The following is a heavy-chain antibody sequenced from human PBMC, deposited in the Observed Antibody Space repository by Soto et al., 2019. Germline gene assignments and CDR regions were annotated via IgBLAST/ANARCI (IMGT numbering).Heavy chain of an antibody. D-gene: IGHD6-13*01. CDR1: GFTFSSYG. Sequence: QVQLVESGGGVVQPGRSLRLSCAASGFTFSSYGMHWVRQAPGKGLEWVAVISYDGSIKYYADSVKGRFTISRDNSKNTLYLQMNSLRAEDTAVYYCARCIAAAGFRDYYGMDVWGQGTTVTVSS. CDR3: ARCIAAAGFRDYYGMDV. J-gene: IGHJ6*02. V-gene: IGHV3-30*03. CDR2: ISYDGSIK.